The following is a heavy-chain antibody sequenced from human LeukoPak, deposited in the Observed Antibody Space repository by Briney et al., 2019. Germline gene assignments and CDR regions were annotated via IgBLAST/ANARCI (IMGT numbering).Heavy chain of an antibody. CDR2: IYHSGST. D-gene: IGHD4-11*01. V-gene: IGHV4-38-2*01. J-gene: IGHJ2*01. CDR3: ARPLTVTTPWYFDL. CDR1: GYSISSGYY. Sequence: PSETLSLXCAVSGYSISSGYYWGLIRQPPGKGLEWIGSIYHSGSTYYNPSLKSRVTISVDTSKNQFSLKLSSVTAADTAVYYCARPLTVTTPWYFDLWGRGTLVTVSP.